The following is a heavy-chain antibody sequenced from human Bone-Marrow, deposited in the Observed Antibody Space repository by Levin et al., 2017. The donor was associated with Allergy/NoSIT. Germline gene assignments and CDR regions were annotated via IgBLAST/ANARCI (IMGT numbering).Heavy chain of an antibody. J-gene: IGHJ4*02. CDR2: IKSKNDGGAT. CDR3: TSILD. Sequence: PGGSLRLSCAASGFTFSGTWMNWVRQAPGKGLEWVGRIKSKNDGGATDYAAPVKGRFTISRDDSKTTLYLQMNSLKPEDTAVYYCTSILDWGQGTLVTVSS. D-gene: IGHD5-24*01. CDR1: GFTFSGTW. V-gene: IGHV3-15*01.